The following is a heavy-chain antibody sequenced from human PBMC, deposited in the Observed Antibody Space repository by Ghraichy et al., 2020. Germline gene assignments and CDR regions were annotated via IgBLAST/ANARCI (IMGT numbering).Heavy chain of an antibody. CDR2: INHSGST. J-gene: IGHJ6*03. D-gene: IGHD6-6*01. CDR1: GGSFSGYY. Sequence: SQTLSLTCAVYGGSFSGYYWSWIRQPPGKGLEWIGEINHSGSTNYNPSLKSRVTISVDTSKNQFSLKLSSVTAADTAVYYCARVTQLVYYYYYSMDVWGKVTTVTVSS. V-gene: IGHV4-34*01. CDR3: ARVTQLVYYYYYSMDV.